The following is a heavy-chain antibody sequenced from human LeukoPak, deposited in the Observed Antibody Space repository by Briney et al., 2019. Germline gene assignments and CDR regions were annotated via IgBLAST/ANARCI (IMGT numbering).Heavy chain of an antibody. Sequence: GRSLRLSCAASGFTFSSYGMHWVRQAPGKGLEWVAVISYDGSNKYYADSVKGRFTISRDNAKNSLYLQMNSLRAEDTAVYYCADPDWAWGQGTMVTVSS. J-gene: IGHJ3*01. CDR1: GFTFSSYG. CDR2: ISYDGSNK. V-gene: IGHV3-30*03. D-gene: IGHD3/OR15-3a*01. CDR3: ADPDWA.